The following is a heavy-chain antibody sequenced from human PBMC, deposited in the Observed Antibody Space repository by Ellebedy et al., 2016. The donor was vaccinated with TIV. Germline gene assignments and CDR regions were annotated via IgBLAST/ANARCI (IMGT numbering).Heavy chain of an antibody. D-gene: IGHD3-22*01. J-gene: IGHJ2*01. Sequence: GGSLRLXCAASGFSFSSYAMSWVRQAPGEGLEWVSLISTSGESTYYADSVKGRFTISRDNSKNTLYLQMNSLRAEDTAVYYCAKGSYYYDSSGYYYGFDWYFDLWGRGTLVTVSS. CDR2: ISTSGEST. CDR1: GFSFSSYA. V-gene: IGHV3-23*01. CDR3: AKGSYYYDSSGYYYGFDWYFDL.